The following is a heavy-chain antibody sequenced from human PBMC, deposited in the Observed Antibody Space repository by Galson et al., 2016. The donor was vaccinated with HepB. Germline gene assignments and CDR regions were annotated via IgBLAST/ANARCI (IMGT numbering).Heavy chain of an antibody. J-gene: IGHJ5*02. CDR1: GFTFSSYA. Sequence: SLRLSCAGSGFTFSSYAMNWVRQAPGKGLEWVSSIRDGDGRTHYADSVKGRFTISRDNAENSLYLQMNSLRVEDTAVYYCATAMGRGGTESWGQGTLVTVSS. V-gene: IGHV3-23*01. CDR2: IRDGDGRT. D-gene: IGHD3-10*01. CDR3: ATAMGRGGTES.